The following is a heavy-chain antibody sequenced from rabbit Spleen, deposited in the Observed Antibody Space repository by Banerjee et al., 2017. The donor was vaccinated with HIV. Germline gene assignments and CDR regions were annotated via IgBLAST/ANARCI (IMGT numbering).Heavy chain of an antibody. J-gene: IGHJ4*01. Sequence: QEQLEESAGGLVQPGGSLTLTCTASGFSISSYYMNWVRQAPGKGLEWIGCIYTGNGKTYYASWAKGRFTISKSSSTTVTLQMTSLTAADTATYFCARNYYTFGYATYPYALNLWGQGTLVTVS. CDR3: ARNYYTFGYATYPYALNL. D-gene: IGHD6-1*01. CDR1: GFSISSYYM. CDR2: IYTGNGKT. V-gene: IGHV1S45*01.